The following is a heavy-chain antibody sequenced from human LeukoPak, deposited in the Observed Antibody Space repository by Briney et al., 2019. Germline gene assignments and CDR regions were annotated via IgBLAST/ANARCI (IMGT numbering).Heavy chain of an antibody. J-gene: IGHJ4*02. V-gene: IGHV3-23*01. CDR3: AKGIGSWGFINCFDY. Sequence: GGSLRLSCAASGFTFSSYAMSWVRQAPGKGLEWVSAISGSGGSTYYADSVKGRFTISRDNSKNTLYLQMNSLRAEDTAVYYCAKGIGSWGFINCFDYWGQGTLVTVSS. CDR1: GFTFSSYA. D-gene: IGHD3-16*01. CDR2: ISGSGGST.